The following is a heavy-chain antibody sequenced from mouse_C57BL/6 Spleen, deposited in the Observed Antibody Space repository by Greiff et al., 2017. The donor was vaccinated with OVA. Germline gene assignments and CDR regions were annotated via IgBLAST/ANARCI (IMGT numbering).Heavy chain of an antibody. Sequence: DVKLQESGGGLVKPGGSLKLSCAASGFTFSSYAMSWVRQTPDKRLEWVATISDGGSYTYYPDNVKGRFTISRDNAKNNLYLQMSHLKSEDTAMYYCARGGMVAYYFDYWGQGTTLTVSS. CDR3: ARGGMVAYYFDY. CDR2: ISDGGSYT. V-gene: IGHV5-4*03. J-gene: IGHJ2*01. CDR1: GFTFSSYA. D-gene: IGHD2-3*01.